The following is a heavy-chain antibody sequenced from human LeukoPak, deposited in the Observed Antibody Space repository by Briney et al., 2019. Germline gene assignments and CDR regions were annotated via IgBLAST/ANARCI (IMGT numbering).Heavy chain of an antibody. CDR1: GFTFSSYE. D-gene: IGHD3-22*01. J-gene: IGHJ6*03. CDR2: ISSSGSTI. V-gene: IGHV3-48*03. CDR3: AELGITMMGGV. Sequence: GGSLRLPCAASGFTFSSYEMNWVRQAPGKGLEWVSYISSSGSTIYYADSVKGRFTISRDNAKNSLYLQMNSLRAEDTAVYYWAELGITMMGGVWGKGPTVPISS.